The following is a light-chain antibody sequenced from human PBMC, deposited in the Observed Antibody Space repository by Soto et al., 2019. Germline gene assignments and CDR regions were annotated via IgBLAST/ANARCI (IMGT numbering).Light chain of an antibody. J-gene: IGLJ1*01. Sequence: QSVLTQPASVSGSPGQSITISCTGTSSDVGGYNYVSWYQQHPGKAPKLMIYAVTDRPSGVSSRFSGSKSGNTASLTISGLQDEDEADYYCSSYTRSSTLFGTGTKLTVL. CDR1: SSDVGGYNY. V-gene: IGLV2-14*01. CDR3: SSYTRSSTL. CDR2: AVT.